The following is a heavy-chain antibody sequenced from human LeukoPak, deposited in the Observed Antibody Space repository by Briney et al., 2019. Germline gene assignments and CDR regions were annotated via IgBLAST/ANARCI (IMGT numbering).Heavy chain of an antibody. CDR3: ARDRRANWYFDL. J-gene: IGHJ2*01. Sequence: SETLSLTCTVSDGSISSNYWTWIRQPPGKGLEWIGYIFYSGSTNYNPSLKSRVTISVDTSKNQFSLKLSSVTAADTAVYYCARDRRANWYFDLWGRGTPVTVSS. CDR1: DGSISSNY. CDR2: IFYSGST. V-gene: IGHV4-59*01.